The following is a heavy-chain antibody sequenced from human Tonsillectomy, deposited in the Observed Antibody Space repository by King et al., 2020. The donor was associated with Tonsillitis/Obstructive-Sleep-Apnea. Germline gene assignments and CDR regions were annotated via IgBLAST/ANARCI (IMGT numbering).Heavy chain of an antibody. D-gene: IGHD3-3*01. V-gene: IGHV4-4*02. Sequence: QLQESGPGLVKPSGTLSLTCAVSGGSISSSNWWSCVRQPPGKGLEWIGEIYHSGSTNYNPSPKSRVTITLDKSKQQFSLKPSSVTAADTAVYYCARRRITIFGVVIPGKNWFDPWGQGTLVTVSS. CDR1: GGSISSSNW. CDR3: ARRRITIFGVVIPGKNWFDP. CDR2: IYHSGST. J-gene: IGHJ5*02.